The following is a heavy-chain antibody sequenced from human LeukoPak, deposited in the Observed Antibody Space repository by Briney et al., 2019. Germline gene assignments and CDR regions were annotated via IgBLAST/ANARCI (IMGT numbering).Heavy chain of an antibody. D-gene: IGHD5-18*01. V-gene: IGHV4-38-2*02. CDR2: IYHSGST. CDR1: GYSISSGYY. J-gene: IGHJ4*02. CDR3: ARTDTAMANAFDY. Sequence: SETLSLTCTVSGYSISSGYYWGWIRQPPGKGLEWIGSIYHSGSTYYNPSLKSRVTISVDTSKNQFSLKLSSVTAADTAVYYCARTDTAMANAFDYWGQGTLVTVSS.